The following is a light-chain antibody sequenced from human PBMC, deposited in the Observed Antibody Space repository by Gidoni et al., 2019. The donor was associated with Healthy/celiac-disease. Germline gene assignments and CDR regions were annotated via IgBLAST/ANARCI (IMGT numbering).Light chain of an antibody. CDR2: AAS. J-gene: IGKJ4*01. CDR1: QSISSY. V-gene: IGKV1-39*01. Sequence: DIQMTQSPSSLSASVGDRVTITCRASQSISSYLNWYQQKPGKAPKLLLYAASSLQSGVPSRFSGRGSGTDFTLTISSLQPEDCATYYWQQSYSTPRFXGXTKVEIK. CDR3: QQSYSTPR.